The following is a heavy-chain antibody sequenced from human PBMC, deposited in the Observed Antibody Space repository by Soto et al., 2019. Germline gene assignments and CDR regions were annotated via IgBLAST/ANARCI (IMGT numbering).Heavy chain of an antibody. Sequence: GGSLRLSCAASGFTFSSYGMHWVRQAPGKGLEWVAVIWYDGSNKYYADSVKGRFTISRDNSKNTLYLQMNSLRAEDTAVYYCARDVSGSSSTFDIWGQGTMVTVSS. J-gene: IGHJ3*02. V-gene: IGHV3-33*01. CDR1: GFTFSSYG. D-gene: IGHD1-26*01. CDR3: ARDVSGSSSTFDI. CDR2: IWYDGSNK.